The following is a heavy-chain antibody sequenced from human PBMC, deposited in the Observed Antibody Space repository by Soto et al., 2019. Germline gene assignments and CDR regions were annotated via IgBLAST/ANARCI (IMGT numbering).Heavy chain of an antibody. V-gene: IGHV1-8*01. CDR2: MNPNSGNT. D-gene: IGHD3-16*01. Sequence: SVKVSCKASGYTFTSYDINWVRQATGQGLEWMGWMNPNSGNTGYAQKFQGRVTMTRNTSISTAYMELSSLRSEDTAVYYCARGLRPVGAFDIWGQGTMVTVSS. J-gene: IGHJ3*02. CDR3: ARGLRPVGAFDI. CDR1: GYTFTSYD.